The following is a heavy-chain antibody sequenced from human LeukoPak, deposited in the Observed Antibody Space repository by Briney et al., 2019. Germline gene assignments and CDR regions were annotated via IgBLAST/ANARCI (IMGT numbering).Heavy chain of an antibody. CDR1: GDSISSGNFY. CDR2: VYGSGST. D-gene: IGHD4-17*01. Sequence: SETLSLTCTVSGDSISSGNFYWSWIRQPAGKGLEWMGRVYGSGSTNYNPSLKSRVTISVDTSKNQFSLKLSSVTAADTAIYYCARTVTDYYYYYMDVWGKGTTVTVSS. CDR3: ARTVTDYYYYYMDV. J-gene: IGHJ6*03. V-gene: IGHV4-61*02.